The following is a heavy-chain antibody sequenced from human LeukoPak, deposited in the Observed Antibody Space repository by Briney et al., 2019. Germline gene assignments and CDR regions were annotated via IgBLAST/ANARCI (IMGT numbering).Heavy chain of an antibody. CDR3: AKGGAYNLLWDY. CDR2: ISGSGGST. J-gene: IGHJ4*02. D-gene: IGHD5-24*01. CDR1: GFTFSSYA. Sequence: GGSLRLSCAASGFTFSSYAMSWVRQAPGKGLEWVSVISGSGGSTYYADSVKGRFTISRDNSKNTLYLQMNSLRAEDTAVYYCAKGGAYNLLWDYWGQGTLVTVSS. V-gene: IGHV3-23*01.